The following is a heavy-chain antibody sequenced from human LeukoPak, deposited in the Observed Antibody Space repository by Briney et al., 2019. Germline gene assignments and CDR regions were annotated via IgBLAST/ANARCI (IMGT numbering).Heavy chain of an antibody. CDR1: GFTVSSNC. CDR3: ARAGHCTNGIRYTADFDY. V-gene: IGHV3-66*01. D-gene: IGHD2-8*01. J-gene: IGHJ4*02. CDR2: IYSGGST. Sequence: GGSLRLSCAVSGFTVSSNCMSWVRQAPGKGLEWVSIIYSGGSTYYADSVKGRFTISRDNSKNTLYLQMNNLRAEDTAAYYCARAGHCTNGIRYTADFDYWGQGTLVTVSS.